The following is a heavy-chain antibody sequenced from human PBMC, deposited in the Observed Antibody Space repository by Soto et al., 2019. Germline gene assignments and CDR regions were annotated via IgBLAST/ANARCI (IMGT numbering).Heavy chain of an antibody. V-gene: IGHV3-23*01. J-gene: IGHJ4*01. CDR3: AKVTCSGGTCYKLDY. D-gene: IGHD2-15*01. Sequence: PGGSLRLSCAASGFTFSSYAMSWVRQAPGKGLEWVSAISNSGGSTYYADSVKGRFTISRDNSKNTLYLQMNSLRAEDTAVYYCAKVTCSGGTCYKLDYWGQGTLVTVSS. CDR2: ISNSGGST. CDR1: GFTFSSYA.